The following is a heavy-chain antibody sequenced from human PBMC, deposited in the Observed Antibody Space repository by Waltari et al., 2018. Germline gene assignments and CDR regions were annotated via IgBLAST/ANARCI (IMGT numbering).Heavy chain of an antibody. J-gene: IGHJ6*03. D-gene: IGHD1-26*01. CDR2: IYYSGST. CDR1: GGSISSYY. CDR3: AGRNYYYYYMDV. V-gene: IGHV4-59*01. Sequence: QVQLQESGPGLVKPSETLSLTCTVSGGSISSYYWSWIRQPPGKGLEWIGYIYYSGSTNYNPSLKSRVTISVDTSKNQLSLKLSSVTAADTAVYYCAGRNYYYYYMDVWGKGTTVTVSS.